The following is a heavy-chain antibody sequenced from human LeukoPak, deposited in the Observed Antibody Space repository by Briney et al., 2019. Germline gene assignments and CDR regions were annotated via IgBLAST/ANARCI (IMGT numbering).Heavy chain of an antibody. D-gene: IGHD2-2*01. Sequence: SETLSLTCTVSGGSISSSSYYWGWIRQPPGKGLEWIGSIYYSGNTYYKPSLKSRVTISVDTSKNQFSLKLSSVTAADTAVYYCARADRTSWFDYWGQGTLVTVSS. CDR2: IYYSGNT. CDR3: ARADRTSWFDY. CDR1: GGSISSSSYY. V-gene: IGHV4-39*07. J-gene: IGHJ4*02.